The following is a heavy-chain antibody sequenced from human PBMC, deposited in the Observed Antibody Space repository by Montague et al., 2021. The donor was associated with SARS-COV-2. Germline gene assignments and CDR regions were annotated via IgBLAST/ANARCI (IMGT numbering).Heavy chain of an antibody. D-gene: IGHD2-2*01. CDR3: TREGYQVLWSDYYYYGMDV. V-gene: IGHV4-34*01. Sequence: SETLSLTCAVSGASITTYYWSWIRQPPGKGLEWIGEINHSGSTNYNPSLKSRVTIPVDTSKNQFSLKLSSVTAADTAVYYCTREGYQVLWSDYYYYGMDVWGQGTTVTVSS. CDR1: GASITTYY. CDR2: INHSGST. J-gene: IGHJ6*02.